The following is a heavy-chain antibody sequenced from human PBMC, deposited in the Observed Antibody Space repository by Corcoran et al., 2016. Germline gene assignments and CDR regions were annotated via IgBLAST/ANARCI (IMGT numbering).Heavy chain of an antibody. D-gene: IGHD2-15*01. J-gene: IGHJ4*02. CDR2: IYPGDSDT. V-gene: IGHV5-51*01. CDR1: GYSFTSYW. Sequence: EVQLVQSGAEVKKPGESLKISCKGSGYSFTSYWIGWVRQMPGKGLEWMGIIYPGDSDTRYSPSFQGQVTISADKSISTAYLQWSSLKASDTAMYYCARLTDCSGGSCYSFHVDYWGQGTLVTVSS. CDR3: ARLTDCSGGSCYSFHVDY.